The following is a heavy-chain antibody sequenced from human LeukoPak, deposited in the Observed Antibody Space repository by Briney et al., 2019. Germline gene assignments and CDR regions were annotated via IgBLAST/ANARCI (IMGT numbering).Heavy chain of an antibody. CDR3: ARHEYSGSYYGLSWFDP. J-gene: IGHJ5*02. V-gene: IGHV4-39*01. Sequence: PSETLSLTCTVSGGSISSSGYYWGWIRQPPGKGLEWIASIYYSGSTYYNPSLKSRVTISVDTSKNQLSLKLSSLTAAGTAVYYCARHEYSGSYYGLSWFDPWGQGTLVTVST. CDR2: IYYSGST. CDR1: GGSISSSGYY. D-gene: IGHD1-26*01.